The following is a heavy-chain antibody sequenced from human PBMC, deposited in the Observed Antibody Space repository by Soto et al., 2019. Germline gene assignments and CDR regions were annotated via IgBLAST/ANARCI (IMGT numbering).Heavy chain of an antibody. CDR1: GGRLSRYF. Sequence: SVTLSLTCSVWGGRLSRYFWSCIRQPPGKGLEWIGYIYYIGSTNYNPSLQSRLTISVDTSKNHFSLKMSSVTAADTAVYYCARLATRYYFDYWGQGTLVTVS. CDR3: ARLATRYYFDY. D-gene: IGHD1-1*01. J-gene: IGHJ4*02. V-gene: IGHV4-59*01. CDR2: IYYIGST.